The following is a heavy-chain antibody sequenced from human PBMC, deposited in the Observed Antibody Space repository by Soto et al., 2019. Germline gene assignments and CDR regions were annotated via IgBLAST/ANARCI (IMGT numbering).Heavy chain of an antibody. D-gene: IGHD4-17*01. V-gene: IGHV3-73*01. CDR1: GFTFSSYA. J-gene: IGHJ4*02. Sequence: VQLVESGGGVVQPGRSLRLSCAASGFTFSSYAMHWVRQASGKGLEWVGRIRSKANSYATAYAASVKGRFTISRDDSKNTAYLQMNSLKTEDTAVYYCTKLYGDYVNWGQGTLVTVSS. CDR3: TKLYGDYVN. CDR2: IRSKANSYAT.